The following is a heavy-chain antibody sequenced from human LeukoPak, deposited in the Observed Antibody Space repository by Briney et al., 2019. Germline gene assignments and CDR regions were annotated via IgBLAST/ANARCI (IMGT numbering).Heavy chain of an antibody. CDR1: GYTFTSYG. CDR3: ARDNVVVVVAATGSWFDP. Sequence: GASVKVSCKASGYTFTSYGISWVRQAPGQGLEWMGWISVYNGDTNTNYAQKLQGRVTMTTDTSSSTAYMELRSLRSDDTAVYYCARDNVVVVVAATGSWFDPWGQGTLVTVSS. CDR2: ISVYNGDTNT. J-gene: IGHJ5*02. D-gene: IGHD2-15*01. V-gene: IGHV1-18*01.